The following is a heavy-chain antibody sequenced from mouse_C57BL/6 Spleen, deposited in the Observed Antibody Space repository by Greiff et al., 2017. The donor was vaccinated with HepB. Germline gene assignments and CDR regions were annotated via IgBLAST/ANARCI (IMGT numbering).Heavy chain of an antibody. CDR2: IHPNSGST. Sequence: QVQLQQPGAELVKPGASVKLSCKASGYTFTSYWMHWVKQRPGQGLEWIGMIHPNSGSTNYNEKFKSKATLTVDKSSSTAYMQLSSLKSEDSAVYYCARIYYGSSYDWYFDVWGTGTTVTVSS. J-gene: IGHJ1*03. CDR3: ARIYYGSSYDWYFDV. V-gene: IGHV1-64*01. D-gene: IGHD1-1*01. CDR1: GYTFTSYW.